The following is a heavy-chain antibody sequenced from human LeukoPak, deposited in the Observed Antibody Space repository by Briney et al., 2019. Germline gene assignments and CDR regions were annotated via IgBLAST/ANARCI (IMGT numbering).Heavy chain of an antibody. CDR2: IYSDGTT. J-gene: IGHJ4*02. Sequence: GGSLRLSCAASGFTVRTNYMTWVRQAPGKGLEWVSEIYSDGTTYYADSVKGRFTISRDNSKNTLYLQMNSLRAEDTAVYYCAKRHSSGWSPIDYWGQGTLVTVSS. D-gene: IGHD6-19*01. CDR1: GFTVRTNY. V-gene: IGHV3-66*02. CDR3: AKRHSSGWSPIDY.